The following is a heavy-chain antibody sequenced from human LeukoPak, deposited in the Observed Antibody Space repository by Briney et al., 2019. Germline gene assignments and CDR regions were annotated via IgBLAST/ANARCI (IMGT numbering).Heavy chain of an antibody. D-gene: IGHD4-17*01. J-gene: IGHJ4*02. V-gene: IGHV1-2*02. Sequence: ASVKVSCKASGHTFTGYYMHWVRQAPGQGLEWVGWINPNSGGTNYAQKFQGRVTMTRDTSISTAYMELSRLRSDDTAVYYCAAGGVTVTFFDYWGQGTLVTVSS. CDR2: INPNSGGT. CDR3: AAGGVTVTFFDY. CDR1: GHTFTGYY.